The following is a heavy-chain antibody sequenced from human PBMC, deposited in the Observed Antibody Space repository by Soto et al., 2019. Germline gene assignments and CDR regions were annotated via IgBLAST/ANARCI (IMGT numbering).Heavy chain of an antibody. CDR3: ARGLPLDYGDPHFDY. Sequence: SETLSLTCDVYGGSFSGYSWSWIRQPPGKGLEWIADINHSGSSNYNPSLKSRVTISVDTSNNYFSLKLNSVTAADTAVYFCARGLPLDYGDPHFDYWGLGTLVTVSS. D-gene: IGHD4-17*01. V-gene: IGHV4-34*01. J-gene: IGHJ4*02. CDR2: INHSGSS. CDR1: GGSFSGYS.